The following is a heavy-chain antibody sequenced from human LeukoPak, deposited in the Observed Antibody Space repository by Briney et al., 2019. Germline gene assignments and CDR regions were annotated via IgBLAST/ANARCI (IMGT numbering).Heavy chain of an antibody. D-gene: IGHD2-15*01. V-gene: IGHV3-33*01. J-gene: IGHJ4*02. CDR2: MRSDGDNR. CDR1: GFTFGTYA. CDR3: VRDRCSGGSCRLFDY. Sequence: PGRSLRLSCAASGFTFGTYAMHWVRQAPGKGLEWVAAMRSDGDNRYYADSVKGRFTISRDNSKNTLYLEMNSLRAEDTAVYYCVRDRCSGGSCRLFDYWGQGALVTVSS.